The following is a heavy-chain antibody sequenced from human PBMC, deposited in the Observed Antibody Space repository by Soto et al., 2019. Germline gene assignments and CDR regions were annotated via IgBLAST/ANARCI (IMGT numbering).Heavy chain of an antibody. Sequence: PSETLSLTCAVSGGSISSGGYSWSWIRQPPGKGLEWIGYIYYSGSTNYNPSLKSRVTITVDTSKNQFSLKLSSVTAADTAVYYCARFVAVAGTSFFDYWGQGTLVTVSS. D-gene: IGHD6-19*01. CDR3: ARFVAVAGTSFFDY. J-gene: IGHJ4*02. CDR1: GGSISSGGYS. V-gene: IGHV4-61*08. CDR2: IYYSGST.